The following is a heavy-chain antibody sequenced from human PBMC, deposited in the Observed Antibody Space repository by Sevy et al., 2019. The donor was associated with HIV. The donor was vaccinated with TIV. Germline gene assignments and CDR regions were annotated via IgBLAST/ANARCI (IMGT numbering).Heavy chain of an antibody. V-gene: IGHV4-34*01. Sequence: SETLSLTCAVYGGSFSGYYWIWIRQPPGKGLEWIGEINHSGSTKYNPSLKSRVTISVDTSKNQFSLKLSSVTAADTAVYYCARGRYFDWYDPYYYMDVWGKGTTVTVSS. CDR3: ARGRYFDWYDPYYYMDV. D-gene: IGHD3-9*01. J-gene: IGHJ6*03. CDR2: INHSGST. CDR1: GGSFSGYY.